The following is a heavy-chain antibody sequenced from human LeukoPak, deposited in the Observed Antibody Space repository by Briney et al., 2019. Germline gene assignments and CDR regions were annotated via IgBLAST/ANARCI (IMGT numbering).Heavy chain of an antibody. V-gene: IGHV4-38-2*02. J-gene: IGHJ3*02. CDR1: GYSISSGYY. CDR2: IYHSGST. D-gene: IGHD5-18*01. CDR3: ARVEGYSYGQGRNDAFDI. Sequence: PSETLSLTCTVSGYSISSGYYWGWIRPPPGKGLEWIGSIYHSGSTYYNPSLKSRVTISVDTSKNQFSLKLSSVTAADTAVYYCARVEGYSYGQGRNDAFDIWGQGTMVTVSS.